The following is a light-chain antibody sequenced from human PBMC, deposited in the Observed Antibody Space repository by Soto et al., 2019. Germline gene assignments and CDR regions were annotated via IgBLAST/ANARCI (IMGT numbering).Light chain of an antibody. CDR3: SSHTSSSTVV. CDR2: DVS. Sequence: QSALTQPASVSGSPGQSITISCTGTSSDVAGYNYVSWYQQHPGKAPKLMIYDVSNRPSGVSNRFSGSKSGNTASLTISGLQAEDEADYYCSSHTSSSTVVFGGGTKLTVL. V-gene: IGLV2-14*01. J-gene: IGLJ2*01. CDR1: SSDVAGYNY.